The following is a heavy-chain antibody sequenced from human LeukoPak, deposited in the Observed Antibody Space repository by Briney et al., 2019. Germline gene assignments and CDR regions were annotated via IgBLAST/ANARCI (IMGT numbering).Heavy chain of an antibody. D-gene: IGHD5-18*01. Sequence: GGSLRLSCAASGFTFSSYGMHWVRQAPGKGLEWVAVIWYDGSNKYYADSVKGRFTISRDNSKNTLYLQMNSLRAEDTAVYYCARDYSYGYNWFDPWGQGTLVTVSS. CDR1: GFTFSSYG. J-gene: IGHJ5*02. CDR3: ARDYSYGYNWFDP. V-gene: IGHV3-33*01. CDR2: IWYDGSNK.